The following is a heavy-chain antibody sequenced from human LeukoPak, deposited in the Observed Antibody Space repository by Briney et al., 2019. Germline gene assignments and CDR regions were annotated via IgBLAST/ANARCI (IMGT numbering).Heavy chain of an antibody. J-gene: IGHJ6*02. V-gene: IGHV3-30*18. CDR3: AKADYYDSSGYYIYHYYGMDV. CDR1: GFTFSSYG. D-gene: IGHD3-22*01. CDR2: ISYDGSNK. Sequence: GGSLRLSCAASGFTFSSYGMHWVRQAPGKGLEWVAVISYDGSNKYYADSVKGRFTISRDNSKNTLYLQMNSLRAEDTAVYYCAKADYYDSSGYYIYHYYGMDVWGQGTTVTVSS.